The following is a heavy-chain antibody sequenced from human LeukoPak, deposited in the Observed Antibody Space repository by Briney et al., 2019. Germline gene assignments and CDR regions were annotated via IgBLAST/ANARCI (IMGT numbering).Heavy chain of an antibody. D-gene: IGHD3-10*01. V-gene: IGHV4-4*07. CDR2: IYTSGST. Sequence: SDTLSLTCTVSGGSISSYYWSWIRQPAGKGLECIGRIYTSGSTNYNPSLKSRVTMSVDTSRNQFSLKLSSVTAADTAVYYCAREEGSGSLYYYYGMDVWGQGTTVTVSS. CDR3: AREEGSGSLYYYYGMDV. J-gene: IGHJ6*02. CDR1: GGSISSYY.